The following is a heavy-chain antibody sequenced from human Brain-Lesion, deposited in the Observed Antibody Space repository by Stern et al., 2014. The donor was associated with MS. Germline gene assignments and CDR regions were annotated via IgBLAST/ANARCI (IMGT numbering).Heavy chain of an antibody. Sequence: VQLVESGPGLVKPSETLSLTCTVSGGSISRSTYYWGWIRQPPGKGLEWIGNIYYSGTTYYDPSLKSRFPFPVRAAPTPSSLNLNLVPAADTAVYYCARLTGIIDSWGQGTLVAVSS. CDR3: ARLTGIIDS. CDR1: GGSISRSTYY. CDR2: IYYSGTT. V-gene: IGHV4-39*01. J-gene: IGHJ4*02. D-gene: IGHD5-24*01.